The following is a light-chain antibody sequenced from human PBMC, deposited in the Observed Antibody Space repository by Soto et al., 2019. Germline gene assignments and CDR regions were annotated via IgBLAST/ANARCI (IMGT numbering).Light chain of an antibody. CDR1: QSISSY. Sequence: EIQMTQSPSSMSASVGDRVTITCRASQSISSYLNWYQQKPGKAPKLLIYAASSLQSGVPSRFSVSGSGTDFRFSISSMTPEDIATDDCQQSNDLVSFGQGTRLEIK. CDR2: AAS. J-gene: IGKJ5*01. V-gene: IGKV1-39*01. CDR3: QQSNDLVS.